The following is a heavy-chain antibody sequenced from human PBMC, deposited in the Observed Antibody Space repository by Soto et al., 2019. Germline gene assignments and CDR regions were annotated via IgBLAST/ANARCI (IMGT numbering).Heavy chain of an antibody. CDR1: GFTFSSYA. Sequence: PAGSLRLSCAASGFTFSSYAMSWVRQAPGKGLEWVSAISGSGGSTYYADSVKGRFTISRDNSKNTLYLQMNSLRAEDTAVYYCVYSSGYYRYFDYWGQGTLVTVSS. D-gene: IGHD3-22*01. J-gene: IGHJ4*02. CDR3: VYSSGYYRYFDY. V-gene: IGHV3-23*01. CDR2: ISGSGGST.